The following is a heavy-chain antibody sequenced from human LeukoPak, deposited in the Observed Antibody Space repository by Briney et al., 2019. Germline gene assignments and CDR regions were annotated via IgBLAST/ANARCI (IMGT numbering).Heavy chain of an antibody. CDR3: ARDYYSRFDY. D-gene: IGHD3-22*01. V-gene: IGHV3-74*01. J-gene: IGHJ4*02. Sequence: PGGSLRLSCAASGFTLSRYGMNWVRQAPGKGLVWVSRINSEGSSTTYADSVKGRFTIPRDNAKNTLILQMNSLRAEDTAVYYCARDYYSRFDYWGQGTLVTVSS. CDR1: GFTLSRYG. CDR2: INSEGSST.